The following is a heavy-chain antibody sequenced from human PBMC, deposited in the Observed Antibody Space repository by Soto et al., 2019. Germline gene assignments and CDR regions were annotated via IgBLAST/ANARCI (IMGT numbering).Heavy chain of an antibody. V-gene: IGHV4-59*01. Sequence: QVQLQESGPGLVKPSETLSLTCTVSGGSISSYYWSWIRQPPGKGLEWIGYIYYSGSTNYNPSLKSRVTISVDTSKNQFSLKLSSVTAADTAVYYGAREPPGTVAGYYWYFDLWGRGTLVTVSS. CDR3: AREPPGTVAGYYWYFDL. D-gene: IGHD6-19*01. J-gene: IGHJ2*01. CDR2: IYYSGST. CDR1: GGSISSYY.